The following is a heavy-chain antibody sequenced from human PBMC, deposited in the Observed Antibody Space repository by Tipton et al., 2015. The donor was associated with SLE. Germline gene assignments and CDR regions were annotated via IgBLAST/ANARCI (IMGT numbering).Heavy chain of an antibody. Sequence: SLRLSCAASGFTFSSYGMPWVRQAPGKGLEWVAFIRYDGSNKYYADSVKGRFTISRDNSKNTLYLQMNSLRAEDTAVYYCARGSVAGIYYFDYWGQGTLVTVSS. CDR2: IRYDGSNK. J-gene: IGHJ4*02. V-gene: IGHV3-30*02. D-gene: IGHD6-19*01. CDR3: ARGSVAGIYYFDY. CDR1: GFTFSSYG.